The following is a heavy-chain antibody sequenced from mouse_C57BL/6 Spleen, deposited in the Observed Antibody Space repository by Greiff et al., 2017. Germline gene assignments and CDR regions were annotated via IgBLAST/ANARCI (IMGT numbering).Heavy chain of an antibody. CDR3: AGGGAGTGGFDY. Sequence: VQLQQSGAELVRPGTSVKVSCKASGYAFTNYLIEWVKQRPGQGLEWIGVINPGSGGTNYNEKFKGKATLTADKSSSTAYMQLSSLTSEDSAVYFYAGGGAGTGGFDYWGQGTTLTVSS. D-gene: IGHD4-1*01. CDR1: GYAFTNYL. J-gene: IGHJ2*01. V-gene: IGHV1-54*01. CDR2: INPGSGGT.